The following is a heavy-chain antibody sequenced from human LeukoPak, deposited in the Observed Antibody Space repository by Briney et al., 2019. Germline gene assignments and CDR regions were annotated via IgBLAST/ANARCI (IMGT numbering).Heavy chain of an antibody. CDR3: ASQVGAIYH. J-gene: IGHJ1*01. CDR2: IYHSGST. Sequence: SETLSLTCAVSGGSISSGGYSWSWIRQPPGKGLEWIGYIYHSGSTYYNPSLKSRVTISVDRSKNQFSLNLSSVTAADTAVYYCASQVGAIYHWGQGTLVTVSS. V-gene: IGHV4-30-2*01. CDR1: GGSISSGGYS. D-gene: IGHD1-26*01.